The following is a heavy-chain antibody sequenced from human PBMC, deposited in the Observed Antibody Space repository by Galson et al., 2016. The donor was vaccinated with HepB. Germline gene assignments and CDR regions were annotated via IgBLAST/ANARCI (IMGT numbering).Heavy chain of an antibody. Sequence: SLRLSCAASGLTFRSYAMHWVRQAPGKGLEWVAVISYDGSNKYYADSVKGRFTISSDNSKNTLYLQMNSLRAEDTAVYYCARVPSSGWFDYWGQGTLVTVSS. D-gene: IGHD6-19*01. V-gene: IGHV3-30*04. J-gene: IGHJ4*02. CDR2: ISYDGSNK. CDR3: ARVPSSGWFDY. CDR1: GLTFRSYA.